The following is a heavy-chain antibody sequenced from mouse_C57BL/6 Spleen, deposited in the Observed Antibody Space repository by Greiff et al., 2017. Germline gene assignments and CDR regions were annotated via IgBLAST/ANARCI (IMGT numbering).Heavy chain of an antibody. CDR2: IHPYAGDT. D-gene: IGHD1-1*01. Sequence: QVQLQQPGAELVKPGASVKVSCKASGYTFTSYWMHWVKQRPGQGLEWIGRIHPYAGDTNYNQKFKGKATLTVDKSSSTAYMQLCSLTSEDSAVYYCAISLIYYGSSYIDYWGQGTTLTVSS. CDR1: GYTFTSYW. J-gene: IGHJ2*01. V-gene: IGHV1-74*01. CDR3: AISLIYYGSSYIDY.